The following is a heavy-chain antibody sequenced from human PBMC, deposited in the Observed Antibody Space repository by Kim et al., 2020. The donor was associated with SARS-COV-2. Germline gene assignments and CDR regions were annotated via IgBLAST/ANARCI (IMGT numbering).Heavy chain of an antibody. CDR2: IYYSGST. Sequence: SETLSLTCTVSGGSISSYYWSWIRQPPGKGLEWIGYIYYSGSTNYNPSLKSRVTISVDTSKNQFSLKLSSVTAADTAVYYCARDGEYYDILTGYLDWYFDLWGRGTLVTVSS. D-gene: IGHD3-9*01. J-gene: IGHJ2*01. V-gene: IGHV4-59*13. CDR1: GGSISSYY. CDR3: ARDGEYYDILTGYLDWYFDL.